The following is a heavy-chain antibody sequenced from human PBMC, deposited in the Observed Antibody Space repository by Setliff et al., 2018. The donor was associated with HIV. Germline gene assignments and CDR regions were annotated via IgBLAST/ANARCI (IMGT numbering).Heavy chain of an antibody. CDR1: GGSISSSTYY. CDR3: AKRAAQDGTVTSSNWFES. V-gene: IGHV4-39*01. CDR2: IYYSGST. J-gene: IGHJ5*01. Sequence: PSETLSLTCTVSGGSISSSTYYWGWIRQPPGKGLEWIGTIYYSGSTYYNPSLKSRLTISVDTSKNQFSLRLSSVTAADTAVYYCAKRAAQDGTVTSSNWFESWGQGTLVTVSS. D-gene: IGHD1-7*01.